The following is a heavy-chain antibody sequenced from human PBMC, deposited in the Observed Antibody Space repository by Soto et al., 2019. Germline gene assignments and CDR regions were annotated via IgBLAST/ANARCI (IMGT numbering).Heavy chain of an antibody. Sequence: QVQLQESGPGLVKPSQTLSLTCTVSGGSISSGGYYWGRIRQHPGKGLEWIGYIYYSGSTYYNPSLKSRVTIAVDTSENQFSLKLGSVTAADTAVYYCARDRCSSTSCYVGHDAFDIWGQGTMVTVSS. D-gene: IGHD2-2*01. CDR3: ARDRCSSTSCYVGHDAFDI. V-gene: IGHV4-31*03. CDR2: IYYSGST. CDR1: GGSISSGGYY. J-gene: IGHJ3*02.